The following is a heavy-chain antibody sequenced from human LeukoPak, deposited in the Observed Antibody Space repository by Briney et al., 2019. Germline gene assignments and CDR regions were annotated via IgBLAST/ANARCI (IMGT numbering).Heavy chain of an antibody. Sequence: SETLSLTCTVSGGSISSGGYYWSWIRQHPGKGPEWIGYIYYSGSTYYNPSLKSRVTISVDTSKNQFSLKLSSVTAADTAVYYCARGASSSWAYYFDYWGQGTLVTVSS. CDR3: ARGASSSWAYYFDY. CDR2: IYYSGST. D-gene: IGHD6-13*01. J-gene: IGHJ4*02. V-gene: IGHV4-31*03. CDR1: GGSISSGGYY.